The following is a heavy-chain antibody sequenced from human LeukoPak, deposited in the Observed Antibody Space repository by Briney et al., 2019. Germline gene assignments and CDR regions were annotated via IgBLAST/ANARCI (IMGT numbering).Heavy chain of an antibody. V-gene: IGHV1-2*02. CDR2: INPNSGGT. CDR1: GYTFTGYY. J-gene: IGHJ4*02. D-gene: IGHD2-8*02. CDR3: AREVVYAILGGSFDY. Sequence: ASVKVSCKASGYTFTGYYMHWVRQAPGQGLEWMGWINPNSGGTNYAQKFQGRVTMTRDTSISTAYMELSRLRSDDTAVYYCAREVVYAILGGSFDYWGQGTLVTVSS.